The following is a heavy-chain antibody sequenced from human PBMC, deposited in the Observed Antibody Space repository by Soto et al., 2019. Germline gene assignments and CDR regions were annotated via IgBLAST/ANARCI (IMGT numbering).Heavy chain of an antibody. CDR1: GFTFSDYY. J-gene: IGHJ6*02. Sequence: GGSLRLSCAASGFTFSDYYMSWIRQAPGKGLEWVSYISSSGSTIYYADSVKGRFTISRDNAKNSLYLQMNSLRAEDTAVYYCARDVGDIVVVVAATFYYYGMDVWGQGTTVTVSS. CDR3: ARDVGDIVVVVAATFYYYGMDV. CDR2: ISSSGSTI. D-gene: IGHD2-15*01. V-gene: IGHV3-11*01.